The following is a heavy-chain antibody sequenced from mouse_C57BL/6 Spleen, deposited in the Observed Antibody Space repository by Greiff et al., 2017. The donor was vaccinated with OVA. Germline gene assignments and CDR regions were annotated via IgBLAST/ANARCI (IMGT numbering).Heavy chain of an antibody. CDR3: ARGWLPDY. J-gene: IGHJ2*01. D-gene: IGHD2-3*01. V-gene: IGHV5-4*01. Sequence: EVQRVESGGGLVKPGGSLKLSCAASGFTFSSYAMSWVRQTPEKRLEWVATISDGGSYTYYPDNVKGRFTISRDNAKNNLYLQMSHLKSEDTARYYCARGWLPDYWGQGTTLTVSS. CDR1: GFTFSSYA. CDR2: ISDGGSYT.